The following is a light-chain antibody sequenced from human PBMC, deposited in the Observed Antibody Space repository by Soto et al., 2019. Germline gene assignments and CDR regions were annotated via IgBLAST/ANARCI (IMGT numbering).Light chain of an antibody. CDR3: QQYGSSTGYT. CDR1: QSVSSSY. V-gene: IGKV3-20*01. J-gene: IGKJ2*01. CDR2: DAS. Sequence: EIVLTQSPGTLSLSPGERATLSCRASQSVSSSYLAWYQQKPGQAPRLLIYDASSRATGIPDRFSGSGSGTDFTLTIRRLEPEDFAVYYCQQYGSSTGYTFGQGTKREIK.